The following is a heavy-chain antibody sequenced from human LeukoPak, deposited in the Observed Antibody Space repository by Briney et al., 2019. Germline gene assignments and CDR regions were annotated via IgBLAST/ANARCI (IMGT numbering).Heavy chain of an antibody. CDR2: IYYSGST. J-gene: IGHJ6*02. CDR1: GGSVSTGGYY. Sequence: SETLSLTCTVSGGSVSTGGYYWGWIRQSPGKGLEWIGSIYYSGSTNYNPSLKSRVTISVDTSRNQFSLKLSSVTAADTAVYYCARAGTAKYYYYGMDVWGQGTTVTVSS. CDR3: ARAGTAKYYYYGMDV. V-gene: IGHV4-61*08. D-gene: IGHD2-21*02.